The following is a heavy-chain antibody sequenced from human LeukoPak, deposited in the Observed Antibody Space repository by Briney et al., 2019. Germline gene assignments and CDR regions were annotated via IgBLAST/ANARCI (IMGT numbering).Heavy chain of an antibody. CDR2: IFYSGSA. Sequence: SETLSLTCTVSGGSISSYYWSWIRQPPGKGLEWIGYIFYSGSANYNPSLKSRVTISVDTSKNQFSLQLSSVTAADTAVYYCARVGYSSRRATYYFDYWGQGTLVTVSS. V-gene: IGHV4-59*01. J-gene: IGHJ4*02. D-gene: IGHD6-19*01. CDR3: ARVGYSSRRATYYFDY. CDR1: GGSISSYY.